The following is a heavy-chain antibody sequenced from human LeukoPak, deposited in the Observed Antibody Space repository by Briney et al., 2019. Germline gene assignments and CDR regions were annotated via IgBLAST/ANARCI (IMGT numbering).Heavy chain of an antibody. D-gene: IGHD3-10*01. V-gene: IGHV3-23*01. Sequence: GGSLRLSCKASAFTFSTYAMSWVRQAPGKGLEWASGISGSGGSTYYADSVKGRFTISRDNSKNTLYLLMNSLRAEDTAVYYCAKQSMTLIRGVIDYWGQGTLVTVSS. J-gene: IGHJ4*02. CDR1: AFTFSTYA. CDR3: AKQSMTLIRGVIDY. CDR2: ISGSGGST.